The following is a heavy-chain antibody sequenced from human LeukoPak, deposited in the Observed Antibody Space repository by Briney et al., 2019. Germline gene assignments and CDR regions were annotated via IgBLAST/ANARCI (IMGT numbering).Heavy chain of an antibody. Sequence: SETLSLTCNVSGGSVSSSNHHWAWIRQSPGKGLEWIGYIYYSGSTNYNPSLKSRVTISVDTSKNQFSLKLSSVTAADTAVYYCARRADHYDSSCYQHWGQGTLVTVSS. CDR2: IYYSGST. J-gene: IGHJ4*02. V-gene: IGHV4-61*05. CDR1: GGSVSSSNHH. D-gene: IGHD3-22*01. CDR3: ARRADHYDSSCYQH.